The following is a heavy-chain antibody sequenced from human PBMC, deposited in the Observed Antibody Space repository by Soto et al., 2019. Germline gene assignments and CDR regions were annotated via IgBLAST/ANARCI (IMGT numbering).Heavy chain of an antibody. CDR3: ARDPRMGAYYYYYGMDV. Sequence: SVKVSCKASGGTFSSCAISWVRQAPGQGLEWMGGIIPIFGTANYAQKFQGRVTITADESTSTAYMELSSLRSEDTAVYYCARDPRMGAYYYYYGMDVWGQGTTVTVSS. V-gene: IGHV1-69*13. D-gene: IGHD1-26*01. CDR2: IIPIFGTA. CDR1: GGTFSSCA. J-gene: IGHJ6*02.